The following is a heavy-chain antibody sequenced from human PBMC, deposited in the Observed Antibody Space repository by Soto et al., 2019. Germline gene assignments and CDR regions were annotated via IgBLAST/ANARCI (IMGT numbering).Heavy chain of an antibody. J-gene: IGHJ3*02. CDR1: GGSISSYY. V-gene: IGHV4-59*08. Sequence: SETLSLTCTVSGGSISSYYWSWIRQPPGKGLEWIGYIYYSGSTNYNPSLKSRVTISVDTSKNQFSLKLSSVTAADTAVYYCARRYGSSFDIWGQGTMVTVSS. CDR3: ARRYGSSFDI. D-gene: IGHD3-10*01. CDR2: IYYSGST.